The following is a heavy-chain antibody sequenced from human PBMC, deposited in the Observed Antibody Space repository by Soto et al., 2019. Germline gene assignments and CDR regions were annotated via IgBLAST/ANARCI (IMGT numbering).Heavy chain of an antibody. CDR3: AKAVPPFVVVNASEY. V-gene: IGHV3-30*18. D-gene: IGHD2-21*01. CDR2: ISYDGTNK. CDR1: GFTFRNFG. J-gene: IGHJ4*02. Sequence: XGSLRLSCAAAGFTFRNFGMHWVRQAPGKGLEWVAVISYDGTNKYYADSVKGRFTISRGNSKNTLYLQINSLRAEDTAVYYCAKAVPPFVVVNASEYWGQGTLVTV.